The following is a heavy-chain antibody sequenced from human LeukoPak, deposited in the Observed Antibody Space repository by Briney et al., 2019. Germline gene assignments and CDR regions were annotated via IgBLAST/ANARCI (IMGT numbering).Heavy chain of an antibody. CDR1: GFTFPNAW. CDR2: IKSIGNGGTI. Sequence: TGGSLRLSCAASGFTFPNAWVNWVRQAPGKGLEWVGHIKSIGNGGTIDYAAPVKGRFTISGDDSKNTVYLQMNSLEIEDTSVYFCTTDPGGGVRDYWDQGTVVTVSS. J-gene: IGHJ4*02. CDR3: TTDPGGGVRDY. D-gene: IGHD3-16*01. V-gene: IGHV3-15*01.